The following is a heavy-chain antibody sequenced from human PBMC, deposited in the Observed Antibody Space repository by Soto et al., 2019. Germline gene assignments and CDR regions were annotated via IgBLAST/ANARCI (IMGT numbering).Heavy chain of an antibody. Sequence: GGSLRLSCAVSGFSFDGYAMNWVRQPPRKGLEWVSGISWNSGHIDYADSVKGRFTISRDNAKNSLYLQMNSLRAEDTALYYCVKASTHSSAQGWFGPWGQGTMLTVSS. J-gene: IGHJ5*02. CDR3: VKASTHSSAQGWFGP. D-gene: IGHD6-25*01. CDR1: GFSFDGYA. CDR2: ISWNSGHI. V-gene: IGHV3-9*01.